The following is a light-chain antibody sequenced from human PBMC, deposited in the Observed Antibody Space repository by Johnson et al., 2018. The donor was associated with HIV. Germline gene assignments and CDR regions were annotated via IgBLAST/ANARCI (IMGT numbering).Light chain of an antibody. Sequence: QSILTQPPSVSAAPGQKVTISCSGSSSNIGNNYVSWYQQLPGTAPKLLIYDTNKRPSGIPARFSGSKSGTSATLDLTGLQTGDEADYYCGTWDSRLRAWSFGAGTKVAVL. CDR2: DTN. CDR3: GTWDSRLRAWS. V-gene: IGLV1-51*01. CDR1: SSNIGNNY. J-gene: IGLJ1*01.